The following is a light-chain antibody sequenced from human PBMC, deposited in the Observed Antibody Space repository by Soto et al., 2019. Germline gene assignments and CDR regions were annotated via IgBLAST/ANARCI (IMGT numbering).Light chain of an antibody. J-gene: IGKJ4*01. CDR3: MQALQTPLT. CDR1: QSLQHSNKYNY. Sequence: DIVMTQSPLSLPVTPGEAASISCRSSQSLQHSNKYNYLDWYLQKPGQSPQLLIYLGSNRASGDPDRFSGSGSGTDFTLKISRVEAEDVGVYYCMQALQTPLTFGGGTKVDIK. V-gene: IGKV2-28*01. CDR2: LGS.